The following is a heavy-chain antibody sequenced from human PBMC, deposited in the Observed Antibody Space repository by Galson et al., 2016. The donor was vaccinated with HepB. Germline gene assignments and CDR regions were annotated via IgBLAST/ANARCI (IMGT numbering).Heavy chain of an antibody. V-gene: IGHV4-34*01. CDR3: ARGSLVASADV. D-gene: IGHD2-2*01. CDR1: GGSFNGYY. J-gene: IGHJ6*02. CDR2: IDHGGVT. Sequence: ETLSLSCAVYGGSFNGYYWTWIRQSPGKGLEWIGEIDHGGVTSYNPSLKSRVSISVDTSERQFSLKVTSVHAADTAVYYCARGSLVASADVWGQGTTVTVSS.